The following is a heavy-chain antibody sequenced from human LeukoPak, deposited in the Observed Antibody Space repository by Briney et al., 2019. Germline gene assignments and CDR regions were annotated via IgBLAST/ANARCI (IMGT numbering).Heavy chain of an antibody. CDR3: ARGNRPPYYDLLP. J-gene: IGHJ5*02. CDR1: GGTFSSYA. V-gene: IGHV1-69*13. D-gene: IGHD3-3*01. Sequence: GASVKVSCKASGGTFSSYAISWVRQAPGQGLEWMGGIIPIFGTANYAQKFQGRVTITADESTSTAYMELSSLRSEDTAVYYCARGNRPPYYDLLPWGQGTLVTVSS. CDR2: IIPIFGTA.